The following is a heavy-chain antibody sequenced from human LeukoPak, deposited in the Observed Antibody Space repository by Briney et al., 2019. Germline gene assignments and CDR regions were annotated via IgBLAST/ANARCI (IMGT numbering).Heavy chain of an antibody. J-gene: IGHJ4*02. CDR3: VKDQATN. CDR1: GFTFSDYD. Sequence: GGSLRLSCAASGFTFSDYDMHCVPQAPSTGLEWVAFIRYDGNDEYYADSVKGRFTVSRDNSKKTLYLQMNSLKPEDTAVYYCVKDQATNWGQGTLVTVSS. CDR2: IRYDGNDE. V-gene: IGHV3-30*02.